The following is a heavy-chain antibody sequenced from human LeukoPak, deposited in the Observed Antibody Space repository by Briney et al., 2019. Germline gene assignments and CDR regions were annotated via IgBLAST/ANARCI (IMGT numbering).Heavy chain of an antibody. Sequence: PGGSLRLSCAASGFTFSSYAMHWVRQAPGKGLEWVAVISYDGSNKYYADSVKGRFTISRDNSKNTLYLQMNSLRAEDTAVYYCARDSGTTGTFDYWSQGTLVTASS. CDR1: GFTFSSYA. V-gene: IGHV3-30-3*01. J-gene: IGHJ4*02. CDR3: ARDSGTTGTFDY. CDR2: ISYDGSNK. D-gene: IGHD1-7*01.